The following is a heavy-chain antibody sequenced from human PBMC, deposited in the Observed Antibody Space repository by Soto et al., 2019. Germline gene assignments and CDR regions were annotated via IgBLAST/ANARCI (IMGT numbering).Heavy chain of an antibody. CDR3: ARGGYSYGYYFDY. D-gene: IGHD5-18*01. V-gene: IGHV3-53*01. Sequence: GGSLRLSCAASGFTFRDYAMSWVRQAPGKGLEWVSVIYSGGSTYYADSVKGRFTISRDNSKNTLYLQMNSLRAEDTAVYYCARGGYSYGYYFDYWGQGTLVTVS. CDR2: IYSGGST. CDR1: GFTFRDYA. J-gene: IGHJ4*02.